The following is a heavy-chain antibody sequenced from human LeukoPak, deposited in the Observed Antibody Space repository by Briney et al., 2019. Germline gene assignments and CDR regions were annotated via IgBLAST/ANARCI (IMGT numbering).Heavy chain of an antibody. D-gene: IGHD1-1*01. CDR3: ARGLYRYNWNDIYFDY. J-gene: IGHJ4*02. CDR2: INTNTGNS. V-gene: IGHV7-4-1*02. Sequence: ASVKVSCTASGYTFTSYAMNWVRQAPGQGLEWMGWINTNTGNSTYAQGFTGRFVFSLDTSVSTAYLQISSLKAEDTAVYYCARGLYRYNWNDIYFDYWGQGTLVTVSS. CDR1: GYTFTSYA.